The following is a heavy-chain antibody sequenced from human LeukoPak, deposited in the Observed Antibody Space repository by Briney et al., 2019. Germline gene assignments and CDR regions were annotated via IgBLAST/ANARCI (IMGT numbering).Heavy chain of an antibody. Sequence: GGSLRLSCAATDFIVSDSHMSWVRQAPGRGLERVSVIFGADTTFYADSVKGRFTISRDSLQNTVNLQMNSLRDDDTAVYYCARGGEILDYWGQGTQVTVSS. CDR3: ARGGEILDY. V-gene: IGHV3-53*01. CDR1: DFIVSDSH. J-gene: IGHJ4*02. CDR2: IFGADTT. D-gene: IGHD3-16*01.